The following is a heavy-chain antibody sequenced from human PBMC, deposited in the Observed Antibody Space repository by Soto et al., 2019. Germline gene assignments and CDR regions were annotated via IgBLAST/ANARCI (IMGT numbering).Heavy chain of an antibody. D-gene: IGHD1-26*01. CDR3: ARDHSGSASGFFDY. Sequence: KPSETLSLTCTVSGGSISSYYWSWIRQPPGKGLEWIGYIYYSGSTNYNPSLKSRVTISVDTSKNQFSLKLSSVTAADTAVYYCARDHSGSASGFFDYWGQGTLVTVSS. J-gene: IGHJ4*02. CDR1: GGSISSYY. CDR2: IYYSGST. V-gene: IGHV4-59*01.